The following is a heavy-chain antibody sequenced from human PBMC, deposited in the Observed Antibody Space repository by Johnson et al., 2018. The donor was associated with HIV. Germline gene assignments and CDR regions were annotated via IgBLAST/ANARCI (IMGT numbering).Heavy chain of an antibody. D-gene: IGHD3-22*01. J-gene: IGHJ3*02. V-gene: IGHV3-13*01. Sequence: VQLVESGGGVVQPGRSLRLSCAASGFTVSSNYMSWVRQAPGKGLEWVSAIGSAGDTYYPGSVKGRFTISRDNSKNTLYLQMNSLRAEDTAVYYCAKVRDYYDSSGYSYYDAFDIWGQGTMVTVSS. CDR2: IGSAGDT. CDR3: AKVRDYYDSSGYSYYDAFDI. CDR1: GFTVSSNY.